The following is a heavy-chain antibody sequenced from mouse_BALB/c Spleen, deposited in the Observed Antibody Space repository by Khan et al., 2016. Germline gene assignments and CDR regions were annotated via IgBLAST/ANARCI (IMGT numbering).Heavy chain of an antibody. CDR1: GFSITSDYV. D-gene: IGHD1-1*02. J-gene: IGHJ2*01. CDR3: ARDGYGSYYFDY. V-gene: IGHV3-2*02. Sequence: EVQLQESGPGLVKPSQSLSLTCTVTGFSITSDYVWNWIRQFPGNKLEWMGYISYSGSTSYNPSLKSRISITRDTSKNQLLLQLNSVTTEDTATYYCARDGYGSYYFDYWGQGTTLTVSS. CDR2: ISYSGST.